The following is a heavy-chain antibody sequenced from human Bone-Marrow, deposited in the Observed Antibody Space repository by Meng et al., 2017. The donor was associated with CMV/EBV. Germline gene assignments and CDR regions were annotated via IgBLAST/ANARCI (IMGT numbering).Heavy chain of an antibody. V-gene: IGHV3-23*01. D-gene: IGHD2-15*01. CDR2: ISGSGGST. CDR1: GLTFSSYA. Sequence: GGSLRLSCAASGLTFSSYAMSWVRQAPGKGLEWVSAISGSGGSTYYADSVKGRFTISRDNSKNTLYLQMNSRRAEDKAVYYCARGGAYCSSTSCYLGYCSGGSCYGDYWGQGTLATVSS. CDR3: ARGGAYCSSTSCYLGYCSGGSCYGDY. J-gene: IGHJ4*02.